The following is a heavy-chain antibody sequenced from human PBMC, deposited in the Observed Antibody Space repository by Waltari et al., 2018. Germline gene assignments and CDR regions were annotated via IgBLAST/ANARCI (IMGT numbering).Heavy chain of an antibody. CDR1: GFTFSSYS. Sequence: EVQLVESGGGLVKPGGSLRLSCAASGFTFSSYSMNWVRQAPGKGLEWVSSISSSSYIYYADSVKGRFTISRDNAKNSLYLQMNSLRAEDTAVYYCARTLVGAIAFDAFDIWGQGTMVTVSS. J-gene: IGHJ3*02. CDR3: ARTLVGAIAFDAFDI. V-gene: IGHV3-21*01. CDR2: ISSSSYI. D-gene: IGHD1-26*01.